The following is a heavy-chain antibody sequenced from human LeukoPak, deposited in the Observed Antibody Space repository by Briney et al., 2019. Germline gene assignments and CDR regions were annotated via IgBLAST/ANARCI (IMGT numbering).Heavy chain of an antibody. CDR2: ISAYNGNT. V-gene: IGHV1-18*01. CDR3: AGTKTVGEAFDI. CDR1: GYTFTSYG. Sequence: ASVKVSCKASGYTFTSYGISWVRQAPGRGLEWMGWISAYNGNTNYAQKLQGRVTMTTDTSTSTAYMELRSLRSDDTAVYYCAGTKTVGEAFDIWGQGTMVTVSS. D-gene: IGHD3-16*01. J-gene: IGHJ3*02.